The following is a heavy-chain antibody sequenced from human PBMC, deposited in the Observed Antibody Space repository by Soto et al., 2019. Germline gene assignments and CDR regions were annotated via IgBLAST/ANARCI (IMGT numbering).Heavy chain of an antibody. CDR1: GFSLSTTRVG. J-gene: IGHJ4*02. CDR3: AHSKTSGMRYYFDY. V-gene: IGHV2-5*02. CDR2: LYWDDEK. Sequence: QITLKESGPTLVKPTQTLTLTCTFSGFSLSTTRVGVGWIRQPPGEALEWLALLYWDDEKLYSPSLKRRLTITKDTSNNQVVLTLTNMDPVDTATYYCAHSKTSGMRYYFDYWGQGTLVTVSS.